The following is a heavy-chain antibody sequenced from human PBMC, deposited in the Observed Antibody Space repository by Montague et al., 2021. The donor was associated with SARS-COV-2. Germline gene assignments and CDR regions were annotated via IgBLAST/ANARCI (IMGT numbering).Heavy chain of an antibody. Sequence: SETLSLTCTVSGDSISSGYFYWGWIRQPPGKGLEWVGTLHYGGITYYNPSLKSRVTISVDTSRNQFSLKLSSVTAADTAIYYCARHLAISGPAAVSDYWGQGTLVTVSS. CDR1: GDSISSGYFY. CDR3: ARHLAISGPAAVSDY. CDR2: LHYGGIT. V-gene: IGHV4-39*01. J-gene: IGHJ4*02. D-gene: IGHD2-2*01.